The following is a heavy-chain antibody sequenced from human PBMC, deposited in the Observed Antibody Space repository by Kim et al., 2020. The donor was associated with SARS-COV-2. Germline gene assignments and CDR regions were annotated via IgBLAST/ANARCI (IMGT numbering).Heavy chain of an antibody. J-gene: IGHJ4*02. D-gene: IGHD3-22*01. CDR1: GFTFGDYA. V-gene: IGHV3-49*03. CDR2: IRSKAYGGTT. CDR3: TRDYDSSGYYPDY. Sequence: GGSLRLSCTASGFTFGDYAMSWFRQAPGKGLEWVGFIRSKAYGGTTEYAASVKGRFTISRDDSKSIAYLQMNSLKTEDTAVYYCTRDYDSSGYYPDYWGQGTLVTVSS.